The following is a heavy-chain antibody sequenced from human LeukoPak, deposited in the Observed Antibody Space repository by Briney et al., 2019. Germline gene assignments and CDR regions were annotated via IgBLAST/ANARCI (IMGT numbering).Heavy chain of an antibody. D-gene: IGHD6-13*01. J-gene: IGHJ4*02. CDR3: AGHVSAAAGGR. CDR2: IYAGGST. CDR1: GGSISSGGYY. V-gene: IGHV4-61*02. Sequence: PSETLSLTCTVSGGSISSGGYYWSWIRQPAGKGLEWIGRIYAGGSTNYNPSLESRVTISLDTSKNQFSLKLNSMTAADTAVYYCAGHVSAAAGGRWGQGTLVTVSS.